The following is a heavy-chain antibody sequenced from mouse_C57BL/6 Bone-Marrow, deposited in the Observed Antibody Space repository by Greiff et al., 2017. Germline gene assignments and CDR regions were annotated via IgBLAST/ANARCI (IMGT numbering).Heavy chain of an antibody. Sequence: VQLQQSGPELVKPGASVKISCKASGYAFSSSWMNWVKQRPGKGLEWIGRIYPGDGDTNYNGKFKGKATLTADKSSSTAYMQLSSLTSEDSAVYFCARWTLRRAYYAMDYWGQGTSVTVSS. V-gene: IGHV1-82*01. CDR1: GYAFSSSW. D-gene: IGHD2-12*01. CDR2: IYPGDGDT. J-gene: IGHJ4*01. CDR3: ARWTLRRAYYAMDY.